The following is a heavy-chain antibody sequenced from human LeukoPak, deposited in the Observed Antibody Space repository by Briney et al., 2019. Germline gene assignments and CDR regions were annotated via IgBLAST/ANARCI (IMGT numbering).Heavy chain of an antibody. CDR2: ISYDGSNK. V-gene: IGHV3-30*04. CDR3: AKDRYSFGTYYLDN. Sequence: GGSLRLSCAASGFTFSSYAMHWVRQAPGKGLEWVAVISYDGSNKYYADSVKGRFTISRDNSKNTLYLQMNSLRAEDTAVYYCAKDRYSFGTYYLDNWGQGTLVTVSS. D-gene: IGHD5-18*01. J-gene: IGHJ4*02. CDR1: GFTFSSYA.